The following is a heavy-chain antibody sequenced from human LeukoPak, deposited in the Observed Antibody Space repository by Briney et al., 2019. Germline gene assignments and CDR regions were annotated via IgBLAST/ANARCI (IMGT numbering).Heavy chain of an antibody. CDR2: IWYDGSKK. J-gene: IGHJ1*01. V-gene: IGHV3-33*01. CDR3: ARQGLYDSSDFWTFQH. Sequence: GGSLRLSCAASGFTFSGYGMHWVRQAPGEGLEWVAVIWYDGSKKYYADSVKGRFTISRDNAKNSVYLQMNSLRAEDTAVYYCARQGLYDSSDFWTFQHWGQGTLVTVSS. CDR1: GFTFSGYG. D-gene: IGHD3/OR15-3a*01.